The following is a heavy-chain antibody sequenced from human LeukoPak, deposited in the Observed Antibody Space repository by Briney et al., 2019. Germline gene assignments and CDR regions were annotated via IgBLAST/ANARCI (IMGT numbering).Heavy chain of an antibody. CDR3: ARETSQKGAHYMDV. CDR2: IYYSGST. V-gene: IGHV4-59*01. Sequence: PSETLSLTCTVSGGSISSYYWSWIRQPPGKGLEWIGYIYYSGSTNYNPSLTSRVTISVDTSKNQFSLTLSSVTAADTAVYYCARETSQKGAHYMDVWGKGTTVTISS. J-gene: IGHJ6*03. D-gene: IGHD3-16*01. CDR1: GGSISSYY.